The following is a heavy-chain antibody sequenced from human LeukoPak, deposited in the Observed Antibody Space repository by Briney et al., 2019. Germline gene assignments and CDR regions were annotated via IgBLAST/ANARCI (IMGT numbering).Heavy chain of an antibody. CDR3: AKGAATMGDC. Sequence: GGSLRLSCAASGFTFSSYGMHWVRQAPGKGLEWVALIKPDGSNKYYADSVKGRFTISRDNSKNTLHLQMNSLRGEDTAVYYCAKGAATMGDCWGQGILVTVS. CDR2: IKPDGSNK. J-gene: IGHJ4*02. D-gene: IGHD5-12*01. V-gene: IGHV3-30*02. CDR1: GFTFSSYG.